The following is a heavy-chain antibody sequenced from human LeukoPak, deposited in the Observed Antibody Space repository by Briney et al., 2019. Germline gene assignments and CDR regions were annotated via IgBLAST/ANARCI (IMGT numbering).Heavy chain of an antibody. D-gene: IGHD6-19*01. J-gene: IGHJ4*02. V-gene: IGHV4-39*01. CDR2: IYYSGST. CDR3: ARRTVAGTDYYFDY. CDR1: GGSISSSSYY. Sequence: SETLSLNCTVSGGSISSSSYYWGWIRQPPGKGLEWIGSIYYSGSTYYNPSLKSRVTISVDTSKNQFSLKLSSVTAADTAVYYCARRTVAGTDYYFDYWGQGTLVTVSS.